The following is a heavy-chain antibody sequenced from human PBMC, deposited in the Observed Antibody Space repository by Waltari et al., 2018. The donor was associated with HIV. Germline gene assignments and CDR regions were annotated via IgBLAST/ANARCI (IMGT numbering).Heavy chain of an antibody. CDR1: GHTLSELS. CDR2: FEPEDDET. CDR3: ATDFSGMVRAYSYYSLDV. Sequence: QVQLVQSGAEVKKPGASVKVSCKVSGHTLSELSMHWVRQVTGKGLEWMGNFEPEDDETIYAQKCQGRVTMTEDTSSDTAYMELSSLTSGDTAVYYCATDFSGMVRAYSYYSLDVWGQGTTVTVSS. V-gene: IGHV1-24*01. J-gene: IGHJ6*02. D-gene: IGHD3-10*01.